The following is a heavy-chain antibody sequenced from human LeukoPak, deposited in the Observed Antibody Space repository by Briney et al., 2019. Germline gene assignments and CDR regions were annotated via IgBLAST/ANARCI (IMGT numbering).Heavy chain of an antibody. CDR3: VRDRLYYDSIRMDV. V-gene: IGHV3-33*08. Sequence: TGGSLRLSCAASGFTFSNFGMHWVRQAPGKGLEWVAVIWYDGGNKYYADSVKGRFTISRDNSKNTLYLQMNSLRAEDTAVYYCVRDRLYYDSIRMDVWGQGTTVTVSS. J-gene: IGHJ6*02. CDR1: GFTFSNFG. CDR2: IWYDGGNK. D-gene: IGHD3-22*01.